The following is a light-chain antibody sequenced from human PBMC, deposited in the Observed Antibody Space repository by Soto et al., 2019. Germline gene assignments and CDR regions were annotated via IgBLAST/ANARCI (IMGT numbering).Light chain of an antibody. Sequence: EIVLTQSPVTLSLSPGVRATLSCRARQRVTTKLAWYQHKPVQAPRLLISGASSRASGVPDRFSGSGSETEFTLIISRLQPEDFARYYCQQYGGSPITAGQGTRLDIK. V-gene: IGKV3-20*01. CDR2: GAS. CDR3: QQYGGSPIT. J-gene: IGKJ5*01. CDR1: QRVTTK.